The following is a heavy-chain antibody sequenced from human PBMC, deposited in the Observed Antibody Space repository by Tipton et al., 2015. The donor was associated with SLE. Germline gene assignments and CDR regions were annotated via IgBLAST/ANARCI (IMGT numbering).Heavy chain of an antibody. J-gene: IGHJ3*02. CDR1: GGSISSYY. D-gene: IGHD6-25*01. CDR3: ARRGGDAFDI. CDR2: IYYSGST. V-gene: IGHV4-59*01. Sequence: TLSLTCTVSGGSISSYYWSWIRQPPGKGLEWIGYIYYSGSTNYNPSLKSQVTISVDTSKNQFSLKLSSVTAADTAVYYCARRGGDAFDIWGQGTMVTVSS.